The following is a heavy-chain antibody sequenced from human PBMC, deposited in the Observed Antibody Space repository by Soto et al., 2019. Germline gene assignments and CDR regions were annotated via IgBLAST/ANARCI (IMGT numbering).Heavy chain of an antibody. CDR3: ARDGGVRGKLDY. CDR2: IYYSGST. CDR1: GGSISSGAYY. V-gene: IGHV4-31*03. Sequence: QVQLQESGPGLVKPSQTLSLTCTVSGGSISSGAYYWSWIRQHPGKGLEWIGYIYYSGSTHYNPSLKSRVSISVDTSKNQFSLKLSSVTAADTAVYYCARDGGVRGKLDYWGQGTLVTVSS. J-gene: IGHJ4*02. D-gene: IGHD3-10*01.